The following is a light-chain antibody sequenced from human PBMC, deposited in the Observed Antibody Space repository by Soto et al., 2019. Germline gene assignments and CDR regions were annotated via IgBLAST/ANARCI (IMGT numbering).Light chain of an antibody. CDR1: SSEVGGYNY. CDR2: EVN. Sequence: QSVLTQPPSASGSPGQSVTISCTGTSSEVGGYNYVSWYQQHPGKAPKIMIYEVNKRPSGVPDRFSASKSGNTASLTVSGLQAEDEADYYCSSYAGSNILFGTGTKVTVL. CDR3: SSYAGSNIL. J-gene: IGLJ1*01. V-gene: IGLV2-8*01.